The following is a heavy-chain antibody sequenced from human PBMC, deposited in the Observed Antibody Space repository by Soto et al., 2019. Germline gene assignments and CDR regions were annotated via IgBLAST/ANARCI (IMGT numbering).Heavy chain of an antibody. CDR1: GGSISSYY. CDR3: ARLESGSLPS. Sequence: PSETLSLTCPVSGGSISSYYWSWIRQPPGKGLEWIGYIYYSGSTNYNPSLKSRVTISVDTSKNQFSLKLSSVTAADTAVYYCARLESGSLPSWGQGTLVTVSS. J-gene: IGHJ4*02. V-gene: IGHV4-59*01. CDR2: IYYSGST. D-gene: IGHD3-3*01.